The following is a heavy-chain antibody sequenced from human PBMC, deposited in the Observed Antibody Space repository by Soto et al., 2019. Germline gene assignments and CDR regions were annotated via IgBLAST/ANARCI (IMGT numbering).Heavy chain of an antibody. CDR2: INQGGSEK. J-gene: IGHJ4*02. Sequence: EVQLVESGVNLVQPGGSLRLSCVDSGFQFSSHWVGWVRQAPGRGLEWVANINQGGSEKQYVDSVKGRFTISRDNARNSLYLEMGGLRDEDTAVYYCTKDFRPRTGDFWGQGTLVSVSS. CDR3: TKDFRPRTGDF. CDR1: GFQFSSHW. V-gene: IGHV3-7*01.